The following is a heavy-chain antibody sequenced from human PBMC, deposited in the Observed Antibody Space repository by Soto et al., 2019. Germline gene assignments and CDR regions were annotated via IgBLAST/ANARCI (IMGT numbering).Heavy chain of an antibody. J-gene: IGHJ6*03. CDR3: ARMVWEYSYGYVADYYYYMDV. Sequence: ASVKVSCKASGYTFTGYYMHWVRQAPGQGLEWMGWINPNSGGTNYAQKFQGWVTMTRDTSISTAYMELSRRRSDDTAVYYCARMVWEYSYGYVADYYYYMDVWGKGTTVTVSS. CDR2: INPNSGGT. D-gene: IGHD5-18*01. V-gene: IGHV1-2*04. CDR1: GYTFTGYY.